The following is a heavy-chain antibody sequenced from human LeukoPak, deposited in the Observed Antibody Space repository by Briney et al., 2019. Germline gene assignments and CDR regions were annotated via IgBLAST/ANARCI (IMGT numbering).Heavy chain of an antibody. Sequence: PGGSLRLSCAASGFTFSKYDMHWVRQATGKGLEWVSVIGTSGDTYYPGSVKGRFTLSRENDKNSLYLQMNSLRAEDTAVYYCARISSSYSFEGMDVWGQGTTVTVSS. CDR2: IGTSGDT. CDR1: GFTFSKYD. CDR3: ARISSSYSFEGMDV. D-gene: IGHD6-13*01. J-gene: IGHJ6*02. V-gene: IGHV3-13*01.